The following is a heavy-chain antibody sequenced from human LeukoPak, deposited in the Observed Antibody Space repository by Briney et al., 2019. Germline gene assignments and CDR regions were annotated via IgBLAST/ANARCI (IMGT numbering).Heavy chain of an antibody. V-gene: IGHV3-7*01. CDR2: IKQDGSEK. CDR3: AGYYSNYVFWENWFDP. CDR1: GFTFSSYW. J-gene: IGHJ5*02. D-gene: IGHD4-11*01. Sequence: PGGSLRLSCAASGFTFSSYWMSWVRQAPGKGLEWVANIKQDGSEKYYVDSVKGRFTISRDNAKNSLYLQMNSLRAEDTAVYYCAGYYSNYVFWENWFDPWGQGTLVTVSS.